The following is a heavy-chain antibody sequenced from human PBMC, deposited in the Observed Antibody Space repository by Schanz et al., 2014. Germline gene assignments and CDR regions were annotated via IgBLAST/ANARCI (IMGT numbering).Heavy chain of an antibody. CDR2: ITRSGGGT. D-gene: IGHD6-13*01. J-gene: IGHJ4*01. CDR3: AREQIMAAAGLVDY. Sequence: QVQLVESGGGVVQPGRSLRLSCAASGFTFSSYAMHWVRQASGKGLEYVSAITRSGGGTYYSDSVKGRFTISRDNSKNTLYLQMNSLRAEDTAVYYCAREQIMAAAGLVDYWGHGTLVTVSS. CDR1: GFTFSSYA. V-gene: IGHV3-64*04.